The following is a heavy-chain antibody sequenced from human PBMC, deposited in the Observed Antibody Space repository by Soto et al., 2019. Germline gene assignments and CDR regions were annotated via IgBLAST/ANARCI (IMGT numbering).Heavy chain of an antibody. J-gene: IGHJ5*02. V-gene: IGHV4-31*03. D-gene: IGHD4-4*01. Sequence: SETLSLTCTVSGGSISSGGYYWSWIRQQPGKGLEWIGYIYYSGSTYYNPSLKSRVTISVDTSKNQFSLKLSSVTAADTAVYYCTRGLSNPGWFDPWGQGTLVTVSS. CDR1: GGSISSGGYY. CDR2: IYYSGST. CDR3: TRGLSNPGWFDP.